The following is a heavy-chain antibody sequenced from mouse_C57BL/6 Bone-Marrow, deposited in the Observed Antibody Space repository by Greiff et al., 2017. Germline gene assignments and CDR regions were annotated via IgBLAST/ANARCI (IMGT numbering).Heavy chain of an antibody. CDR2: IYPGSGST. J-gene: IGHJ1*03. Sequence: QVQLQQPGAELVKPGASVKMSCKASGYTFTSYWITWVKQRPGQGLAWIGDIYPGSGSTNYNEKFKSKATLTVDTSSSTAYMQLSSLTSEDSAVYYCARGGSAYFDVWGTGTTVTVSS. CDR1: GYTFTSYW. V-gene: IGHV1-55*01. D-gene: IGHD1-1*01. CDR3: ARGGSAYFDV.